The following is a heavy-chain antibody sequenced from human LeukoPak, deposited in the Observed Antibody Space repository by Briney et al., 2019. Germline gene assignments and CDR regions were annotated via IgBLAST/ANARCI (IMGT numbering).Heavy chain of an antibody. D-gene: IGHD2-15*01. CDR2: IYPGDSDT. Sequence: GESPKISCKGSGYSLTSYWIGWVRQMPGKGLEWMGIIYPGDSDTRYSPSFQGQVTISADKSISTAYLQWSSLKASDTAMYYCARIDDASYCSGGSCYGRWGQGTLVTVSS. V-gene: IGHV5-51*01. J-gene: IGHJ4*02. CDR3: ARIDDASYCSGGSCYGR. CDR1: GYSLTSYW.